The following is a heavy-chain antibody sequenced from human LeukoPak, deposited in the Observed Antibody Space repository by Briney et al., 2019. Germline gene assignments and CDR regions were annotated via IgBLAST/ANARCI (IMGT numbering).Heavy chain of an antibody. D-gene: IGHD6-13*01. CDR1: GYSFTGYY. V-gene: IGHV1-2*02. Sequence: VASVTVSCKPSGYSFTGYYIHWVRQAPGQGFEWLGWINPNSGGTNYAQKFQDSVSMTRDTSINTAYMELSSLRLDDTAVYYCARGVAAAGSRLDPWGQGTLITVSS. J-gene: IGHJ5*02. CDR2: INPNSGGT. CDR3: ARGVAAAGSRLDP.